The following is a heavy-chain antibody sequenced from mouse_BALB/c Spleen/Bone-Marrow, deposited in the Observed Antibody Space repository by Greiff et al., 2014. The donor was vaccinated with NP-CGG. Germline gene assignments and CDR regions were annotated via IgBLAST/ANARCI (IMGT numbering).Heavy chain of an antibody. Sequence: EVKLMESGGGLVQPGGSMKLSCVASGFTFSNYWMNWVRQSPEKGLEWVAEIRLKSNNYATHYAESVKGGFTISRDDSKSSVYLQMNNLRAEVTGIYYCTRRDYDGFAYWGQGTLVTVSA. CDR2: IRLKSNNYAT. D-gene: IGHD2-4*01. CDR1: GFTFSNYW. CDR3: TRRDYDGFAY. J-gene: IGHJ3*01. V-gene: IGHV6-6*02.